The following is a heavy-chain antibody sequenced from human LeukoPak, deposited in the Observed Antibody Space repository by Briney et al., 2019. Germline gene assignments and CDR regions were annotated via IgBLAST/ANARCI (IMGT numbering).Heavy chain of an antibody. CDR1: GFSFSSYG. CDR3: ARPRQDFYYYFGMDV. CDR2: ISTDGGINK. V-gene: IGHV3-30*03. J-gene: IGHJ6*02. Sequence: PGRSLRLSCVASGFSFSSYGMHWVRQAPGKGLEWLAVISTDGGINKYYAGSVKGRFTISRDDSKSTLYLQMNSLRTEDTGIYFCARPRQDFYYYFGMDVWGQGITVTVSS.